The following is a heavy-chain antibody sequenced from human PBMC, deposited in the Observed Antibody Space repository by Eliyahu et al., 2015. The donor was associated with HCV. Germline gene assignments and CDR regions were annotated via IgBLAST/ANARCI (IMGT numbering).Heavy chain of an antibody. Sequence: EVQLLESGGGLVQPGGSLRLSCAASGFTFSSYAMXWVRQAPGKGLEWVSAISGSGGSTYYADSVKGRFTISRDNSKNTLYLQMNSLRAEDTAVYYCAKDYDILTGYFVYWGQGTLVTVSS. CDR1: GFTFSSYA. CDR2: ISGSGGST. J-gene: IGHJ4*02. CDR3: AKDYDILTGYFVY. V-gene: IGHV3-23*01. D-gene: IGHD3-9*01.